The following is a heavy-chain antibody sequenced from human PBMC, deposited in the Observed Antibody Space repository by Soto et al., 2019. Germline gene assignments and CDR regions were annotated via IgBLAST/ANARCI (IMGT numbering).Heavy chain of an antibody. J-gene: IGHJ6*03. CDR1: GFTFSSYS. CDR2: ISSSSSYI. Sequence: GGSLRLSCAASGFTFSSYSMNWVRQAPGKGLEWVSSISSSSSYIYYADSVKGRFTISRDNAKNSLYLQMNSLRAEDTAVYYCARGVHDYGDYVRSYYYYYMDVWGKGTKVTVSS. CDR3: ARGVHDYGDYVRSYYYYYMDV. V-gene: IGHV3-21*01. D-gene: IGHD4-17*01.